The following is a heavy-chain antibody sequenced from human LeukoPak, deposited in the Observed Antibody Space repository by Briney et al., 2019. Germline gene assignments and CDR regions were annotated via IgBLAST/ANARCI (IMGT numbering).Heavy chain of an antibody. CDR3: ARADYDILTGYYYYYYGMDV. D-gene: IGHD3-9*01. CDR2: IIPILGIA. CDR1: GGTFSSYA. V-gene: IGHV1-69*04. Sequence: ASVKVSCKASGGTFSSYAISWVRQAPGQGLEWMGRIIPILGIANYAQKFQGRVTITADKSTSTAYMELSSLRSEDTGVYYCARADYDILTGYYYYYYGMDVWGQGTTVTVSS. J-gene: IGHJ6*02.